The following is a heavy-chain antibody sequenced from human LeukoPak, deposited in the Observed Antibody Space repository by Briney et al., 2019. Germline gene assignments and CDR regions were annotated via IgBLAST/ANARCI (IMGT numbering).Heavy chain of an antibody. Sequence: KPSETLSLTCTVSGGSISSSSYYWCWIRQPPGKGLEWIGSIYYSGSTYYNPSLKSRVTISVDTSKNQFSLKLSSVTAADTAVYYCARPYGAAGLDWGRGTLVTVSS. CDR3: ARPYGAAGLD. CDR2: IYYSGST. V-gene: IGHV4-39*01. CDR1: GGSISSSSYY. D-gene: IGHD4-17*01. J-gene: IGHJ4*02.